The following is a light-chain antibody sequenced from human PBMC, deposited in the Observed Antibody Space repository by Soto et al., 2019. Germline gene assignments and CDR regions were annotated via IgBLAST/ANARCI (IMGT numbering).Light chain of an antibody. CDR1: TGAVTSGHF. V-gene: IGLV7-46*01. CDR2: DTT. CDR3: LLSYAGARV. Sequence: QAVVTQEPSLTVSPGGTVTLTCGSTTGAVTSGHFPYWFQQKPGQAPRTLIYDTTNRYSWTPARFSGSLLGGKAALTLSGAQPEDEADYYCLLSYAGARVFGGGTKVTVL. J-gene: IGLJ2*01.